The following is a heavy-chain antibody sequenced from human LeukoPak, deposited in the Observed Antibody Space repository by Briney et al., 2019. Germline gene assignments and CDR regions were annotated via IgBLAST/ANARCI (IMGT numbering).Heavy chain of an antibody. CDR3: ASRGHVGSGTYSPYDY. CDR1: GGSISSGN. J-gene: IGHJ4*02. V-gene: IGHV3-23*01. CDR2: ISGSGGRT. Sequence: ETLSLTCAVSGGSISSGNWWNWVRQAPGKGLEWVSVISGSGGRTYYADSVKGRFTISRDNSRNTVFLQMTSLRAEDTAVYYCASRGHVGSGTYSPYDYWGQGTLVTVSS. D-gene: IGHD3-10*01.